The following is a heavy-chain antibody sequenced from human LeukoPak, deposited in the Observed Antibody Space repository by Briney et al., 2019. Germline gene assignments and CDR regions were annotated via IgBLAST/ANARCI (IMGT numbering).Heavy chain of an antibody. V-gene: IGHV3-30*04. CDR3: ARDLFGFDY. CDR2: ISYDGSNK. J-gene: IGHJ4*02. D-gene: IGHD3-10*02. CDR1: GFTFSSYA. Sequence: PGRSLRLSCAASGFTFSSYAMHWVRQAPGKGLEWVAVISYDGSNKYYADSVKGRFTISRDNSKNTLYLQVNSLRAEDTAVYYCARDLFGFDYWGQGTLVTVSS.